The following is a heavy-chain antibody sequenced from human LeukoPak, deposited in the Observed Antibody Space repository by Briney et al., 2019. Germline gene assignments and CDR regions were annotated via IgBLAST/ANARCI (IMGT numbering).Heavy chain of an antibody. V-gene: IGHV3-30*02. CDR1: AFTFNNYG. CDR2: IQYDGSNE. Sequence: GGSLRLSCTASAFTFNNYGMHWVRQAPGKGLEWVAYIQYDGSNEQFADSVKGRFSISRDSSKNILYLQVNSLRAEDTAVYYCAELGITMIGGVWGKGTTVTISS. D-gene: IGHD3-10*02. J-gene: IGHJ6*04. CDR3: AELGITMIGGV.